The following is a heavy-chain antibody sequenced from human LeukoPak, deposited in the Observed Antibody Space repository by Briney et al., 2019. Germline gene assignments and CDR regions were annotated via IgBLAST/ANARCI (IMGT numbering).Heavy chain of an antibody. CDR1: GFIYSSYS. V-gene: IGHV3-7*01. J-gene: IGHJ4*02. CDR3: ARSEEDY. CDR2: INQDGSET. Sequence: GGSLRLSCAASGFIYSSYSMSRVRQAPGGGLEWVATINQDGSETYYVDSVKGRFTISRDNAKNSLYLQMNSLRAEDTAVYYCARSEEDYWGQGTLVTVSS.